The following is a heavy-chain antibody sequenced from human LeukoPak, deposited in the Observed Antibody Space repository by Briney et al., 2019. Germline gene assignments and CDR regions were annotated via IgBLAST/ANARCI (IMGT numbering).Heavy chain of an antibody. V-gene: IGHV3-74*01. CDR3: ARSSLERHYSFDF. Sequence: GGSLRLSCAASGFTFSSYWMHWVRQAPGKGLVWVSRINSDGSTTSYADSVKGRFTISRDNAKNTLYLQMNSLRVDDTAMYFCARSSLERHYSFDFWGRGTLVTVSS. D-gene: IGHD1-1*01. CDR1: GFTFSSYW. J-gene: IGHJ4*02. CDR2: INSDGSTT.